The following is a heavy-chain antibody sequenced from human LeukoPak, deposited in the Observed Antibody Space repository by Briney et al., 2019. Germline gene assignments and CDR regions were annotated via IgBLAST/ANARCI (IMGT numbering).Heavy chain of an antibody. J-gene: IGHJ3*02. Sequence: SETLSLTCTVSGGSISSYFWSWIRQPPGKGLEWIGYVNSSGSTNYNPSLKSRVTISVDTSKKQFSLNLSSATAADTAVYYCARVLDLSKRGLDAFDIWGQGTMVTV. V-gene: IGHV4-59*01. D-gene: IGHD1-26*01. CDR1: GGSISSYF. CDR2: VNSSGST. CDR3: ARVLDLSKRGLDAFDI.